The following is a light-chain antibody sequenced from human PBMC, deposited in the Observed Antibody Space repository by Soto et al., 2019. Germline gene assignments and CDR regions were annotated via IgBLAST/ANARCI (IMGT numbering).Light chain of an antibody. V-gene: IGKV1-5*03. CDR2: KAS. CDR3: QQYNSYPHT. CDR1: QSISTW. J-gene: IGKJ2*01. Sequence: DIQMTQSPSTLSASVGDRVTITCRASQSISTWLAWYQQKPGKAPKLLIYKASTLQSGVPSRFSGSGSGTEFTLTISSLQPDDSATYYCQQYNSYPHTFGQGTKLEIK.